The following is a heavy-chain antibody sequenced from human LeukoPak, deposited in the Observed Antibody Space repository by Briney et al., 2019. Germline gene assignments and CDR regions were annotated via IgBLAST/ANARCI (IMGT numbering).Heavy chain of an antibody. CDR2: IKSDGPMT. V-gene: IGHV3-74*01. CDR3: ARGNSGNSFY. J-gene: IGHJ4*02. Sequence: GGSLRLSCAASGITSSSYWMHWVRQAPGKGLVWVSRIKSDGPMTNYADSVKGLFTISRDNAKNTLYLQMNSLRAEDTAVYYCARGNSGNSFYWGQGTLVTVSS. CDR1: GITSSSYW. D-gene: IGHD4-23*01.